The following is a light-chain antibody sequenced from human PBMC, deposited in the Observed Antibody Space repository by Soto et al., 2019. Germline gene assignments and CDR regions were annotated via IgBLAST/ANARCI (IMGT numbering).Light chain of an antibody. V-gene: IGKV1-9*01. CDR3: QQLHGYPIT. J-gene: IGKJ5*01. Sequence: IQITQSPSSLSASVGDRVTITCRANQSVSDSLNWYQQKPGKVPKLLIYAASNFQSGVPSRFSGSGSGTHFTLTISSLQPEDFATYYCQQLHGYPITFGQGTRLE. CDR2: AAS. CDR1: QSVSDS.